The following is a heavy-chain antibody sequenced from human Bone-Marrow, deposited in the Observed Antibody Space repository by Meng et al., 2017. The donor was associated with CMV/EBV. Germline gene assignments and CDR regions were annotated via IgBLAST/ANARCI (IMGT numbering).Heavy chain of an antibody. CDR3: AKEGQTSGRAGAFNI. Sequence: GGSLRLSCVTSGFTSTTDVFHWVRQAPGKGLEWVAVISSDGGHAQYADSVKGRFTFSKDNAKNTVYLQLDSLRPEDTALYYCAKEGQTSGRAGAFNIWGQGTMVTVSS. D-gene: IGHD5-12*01. J-gene: IGHJ3*02. CDR1: GFTSTTDV. CDR2: ISSDGGHA. V-gene: IGHV3-30*04.